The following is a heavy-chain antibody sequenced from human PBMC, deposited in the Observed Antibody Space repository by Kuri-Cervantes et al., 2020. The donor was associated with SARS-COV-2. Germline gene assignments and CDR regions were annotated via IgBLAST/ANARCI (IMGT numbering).Heavy chain of an antibody. CDR2: MNPKSGNT. D-gene: IGHD2-2*01. Sequence: ASVKVSCKASGYTFSGNDIHWVRQASGQGLQWMGWMNPKSGNTVYAKKFQGRVTMTRDTSTSTVYMELSSLRSEDTAVYYCARGRIVVVPAASSLNWFDPWGQGPV. CDR1: GYTFSGND. J-gene: IGHJ5*02. CDR3: ARGRIVVVPAASSLNWFDP. V-gene: IGHV1-8*01.